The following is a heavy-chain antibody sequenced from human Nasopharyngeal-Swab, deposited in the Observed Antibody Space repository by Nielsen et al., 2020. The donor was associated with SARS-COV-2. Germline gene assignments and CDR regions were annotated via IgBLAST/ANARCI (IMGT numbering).Heavy chain of an antibody. J-gene: IGHJ5*02. D-gene: IGHD6-19*01. CDR1: GFTFDDYG. CDR2: INWNGGST. CDR3: ARGSSGWQIGWFDP. Sequence: GGSLRLSSAASGFTFDDYGMSWVRQAPWKGLEWVSGINWNGGSTGYADSVKGRFTISRDNAKNSLYLQMNSLRAEDTALYHCARGSSGWQIGWFDPWGQGTLVTVSS. V-gene: IGHV3-20*01.